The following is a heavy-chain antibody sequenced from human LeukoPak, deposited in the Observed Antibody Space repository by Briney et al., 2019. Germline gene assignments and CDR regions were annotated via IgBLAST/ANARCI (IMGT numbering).Heavy chain of an antibody. Sequence: GESLKISCKGSGYSFTSYWIGWVRQMPGKGLEWMGIIYPGDSDTRYSPSFPGQVPISADKSISTAYLQWSSLKASDTAMYYCARYGSGSYAENWFDPWGQGTLVTVSS. J-gene: IGHJ5*02. V-gene: IGHV5-51*01. CDR1: GYSFTSYW. D-gene: IGHD3-10*01. CDR3: ARYGSGSYAENWFDP. CDR2: IYPGDSDT.